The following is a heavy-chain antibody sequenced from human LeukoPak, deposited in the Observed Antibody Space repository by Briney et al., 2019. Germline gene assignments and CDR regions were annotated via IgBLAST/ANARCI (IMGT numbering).Heavy chain of an antibody. CDR1: GGTFSSYA. Sequence: SVKVSCKASGGTFSSYAISWVRQAPGQGLEWMGGIIPIFGTANYAQKFQGRVTITADKSTSTAYMELSSLRSEDTAVYYCARVPPPQTYYYDRWGQGTLVTVSS. V-gene: IGHV1-69*06. CDR2: IIPIFGTA. CDR3: ARVPPPQTYYYDR. D-gene: IGHD3-22*01. J-gene: IGHJ4*02.